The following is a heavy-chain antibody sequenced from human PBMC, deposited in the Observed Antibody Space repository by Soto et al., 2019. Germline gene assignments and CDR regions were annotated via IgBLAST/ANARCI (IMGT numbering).Heavy chain of an antibody. CDR1: GFTFSSYG. CDR3: AKLHCGGDCYDAFDI. J-gene: IGHJ3*02. Sequence: GGSLRLSCAASGFTFSSYGMYWVRQAPGKGLEWVAVISYDGSNKYYADSVKGRFTISRDNSKNTLYLQMNSLRAEDTAVYYCAKLHCGGDCYDAFDIWGQGTMVTVSS. CDR2: ISYDGSNK. D-gene: IGHD2-21*02. V-gene: IGHV3-30*18.